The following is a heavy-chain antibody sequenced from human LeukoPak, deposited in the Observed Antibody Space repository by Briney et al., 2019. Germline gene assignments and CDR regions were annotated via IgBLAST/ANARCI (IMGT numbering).Heavy chain of an antibody. CDR3: ARGREGATLPHFDY. V-gene: IGHV4-39*07. Sequence: SETLSLTCTVSGGSISSSSYYWGWIRQPPGKGLEWIGSIYYSGSTYYNPSLKSRVTISVDTSKNQFSLKLSSVTAADTAVYYCARGREGATLPHFDYWGQGTLVTVSS. CDR1: GGSISSSSYY. J-gene: IGHJ4*02. CDR2: IYYSGST. D-gene: IGHD1-26*01.